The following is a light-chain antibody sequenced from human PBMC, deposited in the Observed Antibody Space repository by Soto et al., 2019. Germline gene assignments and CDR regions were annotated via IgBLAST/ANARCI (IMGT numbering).Light chain of an antibody. CDR3: QQRGNWPPWT. V-gene: IGKV3-11*01. Sequence: EIVLTQSPATLSLSPEERATLSCRASRSVSSYLAWYQQKPGQAPRLLIYDASNRATGIPARFSGSGSGTDFTLTISSLEPEDFAVYYCQQRGNWPPWTFGQGTKV. CDR1: RSVSSY. CDR2: DAS. J-gene: IGKJ1*01.